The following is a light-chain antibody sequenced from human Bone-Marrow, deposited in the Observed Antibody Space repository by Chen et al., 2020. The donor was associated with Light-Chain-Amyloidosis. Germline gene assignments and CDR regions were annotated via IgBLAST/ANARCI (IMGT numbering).Light chain of an antibody. CDR3: QVWDRRSDRPE. Sequence: SYVLTQPSSVSVAPGQTATIACGGNNIGSTSVHWYQQTPGQAPLLVVYDDSDRPSGIPERLAGSNSGNTDTLTNSRVEAGDEADYYCQVWDRRSDRPEFGGGTKLTVL. CDR2: DDS. CDR1: NIGSTS. J-gene: IGLJ3*02. V-gene: IGLV3-21*02.